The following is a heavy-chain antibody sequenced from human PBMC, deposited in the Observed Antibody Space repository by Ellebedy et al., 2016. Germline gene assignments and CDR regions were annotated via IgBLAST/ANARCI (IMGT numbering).Heavy chain of an antibody. Sequence: GGSLRLSCATSGFSFSTYGMHWVRQAPGKGLEWVAVLSYDGSHKYYADSVKGRSTISRDNSKNTLYLQMNSLRAEDTAMYYCAKGGLPGDWNLDYWGRGTLVTVSS. V-gene: IGHV3-30*18. D-gene: IGHD2-21*01. CDR2: LSYDGSHK. J-gene: IGHJ4*02. CDR1: GFSFSTYG. CDR3: AKGGLPGDWNLDY.